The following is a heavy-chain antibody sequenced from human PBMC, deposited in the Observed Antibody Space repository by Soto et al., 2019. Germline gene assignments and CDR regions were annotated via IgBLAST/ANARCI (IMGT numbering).Heavy chain of an antibody. J-gene: IGHJ6*02. CDR3: ARELDGMDV. Sequence: PGGSPRLSCAASGFTFSSYGMHWVRQAPGKGLEWVAVIWYDGSNKYYADSVKGRFTISRDNSKNTLYLQMNSLRAEDTAVYYCARELDGMDVWAQGTTVTVSS. CDR2: IWYDGSNK. CDR1: GFTFSSYG. D-gene: IGHD1-1*01. V-gene: IGHV3-33*01.